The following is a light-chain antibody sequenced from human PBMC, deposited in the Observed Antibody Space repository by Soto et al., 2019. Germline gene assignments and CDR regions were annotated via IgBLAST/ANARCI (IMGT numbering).Light chain of an antibody. J-gene: IGKJ1*01. CDR2: ETS. Sequence: DIHMTQSPSTLSASVGDRVTITCRASQSLSIWLAWYQQKPGKAPNLLIYETSSLEIRFPTRFSGSGSGTEFTITISCLQTDDFATYYCQHPNDYSWTFGRGTKLEIK. CDR1: QSLSIW. CDR3: QHPNDYSWT. V-gene: IGKV1-5*03.